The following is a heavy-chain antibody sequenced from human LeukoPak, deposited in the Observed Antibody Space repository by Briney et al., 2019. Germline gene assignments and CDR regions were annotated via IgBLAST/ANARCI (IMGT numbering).Heavy chain of an antibody. V-gene: IGHV5-10-1*01. J-gene: IGHJ6*02. D-gene: IGHD3-10*01. CDR1: GHSFTSYW. Sequence: GESLKISCKDSGHSFTSYWISWVRQMPGKGLEWMGRIDPSDSYTNYSPSFQGHVTISVDKSISTAYPQWTSLKSSDSAMYYCARRGYYYYGMDVWGQGTMVTVSS. CDR2: IDPSDSYT. CDR3: ARRGYYYYGMDV.